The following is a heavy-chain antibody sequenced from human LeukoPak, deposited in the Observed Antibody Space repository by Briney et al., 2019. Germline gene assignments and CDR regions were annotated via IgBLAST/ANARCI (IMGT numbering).Heavy chain of an antibody. CDR1: GFTFSNAW. J-gene: IGHJ5*02. V-gene: IGHV3-15*01. CDR2: IKSETDGGTT. D-gene: IGHD1-26*01. CDR3: TTAGGSYYWFDP. Sequence: GGSLRLSCAASGFTFSNAWMSWVRQAPGKGLEWVGRIKSETDGGTTDYAAPVKGRFTISRDDSKNTLYLQMNSLKTGDTAVYYCTTAGGSYYWFDPWGQGTLVTVSS.